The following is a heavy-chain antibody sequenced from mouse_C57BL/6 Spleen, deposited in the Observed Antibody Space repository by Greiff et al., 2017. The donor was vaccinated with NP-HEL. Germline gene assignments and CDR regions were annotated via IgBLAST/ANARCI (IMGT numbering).Heavy chain of an antibody. CDR2: INPSTGGT. CDR3: ARDWDDAY. D-gene: IGHD4-1*01. CDR1: GYSFTGYY. Sequence: VQLKESGPELVKPGASVKISCKASGYSFTGYYMNWVKQSPEKSLEWIGEINPSTGGTTYNQKFKAKATLTVDTSSSTAYMQLKSLTSEDSAVYYCARDWDDAYWGQGTLVTVSA. V-gene: IGHV1-42*01. J-gene: IGHJ3*01.